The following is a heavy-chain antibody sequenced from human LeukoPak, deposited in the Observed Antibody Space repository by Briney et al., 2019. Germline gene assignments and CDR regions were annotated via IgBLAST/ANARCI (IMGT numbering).Heavy chain of an antibody. V-gene: IGHV3-48*02. D-gene: IGHD2-2*01. J-gene: IGHJ5*02. CDR2: ISSSTRRI. Sequence: GGSLRLSCAASGFNFCSYSLNWVRQAPGRGLEWVSYISSSTRRIYYADSVKGRFTISRDSAKNSLYLQMDSLRDEDTAMYYCAREFPPHCSSTSCYPDHWGQGTLVTVAS. CDR3: AREFPPHCSSTSCYPDH. CDR1: GFNFCSYS.